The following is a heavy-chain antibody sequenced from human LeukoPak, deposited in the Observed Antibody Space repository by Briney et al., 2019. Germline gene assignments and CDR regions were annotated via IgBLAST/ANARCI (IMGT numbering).Heavy chain of an antibody. CDR3: ATDSPPTK. D-gene: IGHD2-8*01. CDR1: GFTATNAR. V-gene: IGHV3-15*01. J-gene: IGHJ4*02. CDR2: IKSKTDVGTA. Sequence: GGSLRLSCAVSGFTATNARMTWVRQAPGKGLDWVGRIKSKTDVGTADYAAPVKGRFTISRDDSKNTLYLQMNSLKTEDTAVYYCATDSPPTKWGQGTLVTVSS.